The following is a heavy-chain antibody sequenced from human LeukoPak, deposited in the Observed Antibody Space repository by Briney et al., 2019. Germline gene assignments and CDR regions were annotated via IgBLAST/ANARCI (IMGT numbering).Heavy chain of an antibody. V-gene: IGHV3-30*02. CDR1: GFTFSSYG. CDR2: IRYDGSNK. J-gene: IGHJ4*02. CDR3: ARGSLPQIAVAVVFDY. Sequence: PGGSLRLSCAASGFTFSSYGMHWVRQAPGKELEWVPFIRYDGSNKYYADSVKGRFTISRDNSKNSLYLQMNSLRAEDTAVYYCARGSLPQIAVAVVFDYWGQGTLVTVSS. D-gene: IGHD6-19*01.